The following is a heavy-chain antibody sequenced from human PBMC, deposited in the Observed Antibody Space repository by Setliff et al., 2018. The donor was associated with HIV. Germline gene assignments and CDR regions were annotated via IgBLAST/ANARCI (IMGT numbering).Heavy chain of an antibody. CDR2: IYITGDT. CDR3: ARDNSYYYGSGSHYWYGMDV. D-gene: IGHD3-10*01. V-gene: IGHV4-61*09. Sequence: PSETLSLTCSVSGGSINRGTYYWTWIRQSAGKGLEWIGHIYITGDTDYNPSLKSRVTMSIDTSKNQFSLKLSSVTAADTAVYYCARDNSYYYGSGSHYWYGMDVWGQGTTVTVSS. J-gene: IGHJ6*01. CDR1: GGSINRGTYY.